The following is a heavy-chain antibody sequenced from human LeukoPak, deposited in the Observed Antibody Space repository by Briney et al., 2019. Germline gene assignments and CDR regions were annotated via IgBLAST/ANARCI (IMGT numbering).Heavy chain of an antibody. CDR1: GFTSSSYS. CDR3: ARKYYYDSSGHFDY. CDR2: ISSSSTYI. D-gene: IGHD3-22*01. J-gene: IGHJ4*02. Sequence: GGSLRLSCAASGFTSSSYSMSWVRQAPGKGLEWVSSISSSSTYIYYADSLKGRFTISRDNAKNSLYLQMNSLRAEDTAVYYCARKYYYDSSGHFDYWGQGTLVTVPS. V-gene: IGHV3-21*01.